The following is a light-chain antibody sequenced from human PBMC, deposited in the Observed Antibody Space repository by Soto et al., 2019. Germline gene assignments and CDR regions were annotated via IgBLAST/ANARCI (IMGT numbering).Light chain of an antibody. CDR1: QSLSSNY. Sequence: EIVLTQSPGTLSLSPGERATLSCRASQSLSSNYLAWYQQKPGQAPRLLIYSTSTRAAGIPDRFTGRGSGTHFTLAISRLEPEDFAVYYCHQFGDSPQTFGQGTTVEV. CDR3: HQFGDSPQT. CDR2: STS. V-gene: IGKV3-20*01. J-gene: IGKJ1*01.